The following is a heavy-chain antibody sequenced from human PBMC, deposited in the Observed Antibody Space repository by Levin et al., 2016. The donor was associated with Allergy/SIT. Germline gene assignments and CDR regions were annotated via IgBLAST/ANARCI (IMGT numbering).Heavy chain of an antibody. V-gene: IGHV2-5*02. CDR3: ARYYYYDSSGSFHYFDY. CDR2: IYWDDDK. D-gene: IGHD3-22*01. Sequence: WIRQPPGKALEWLALIYWDDDKRYSPSLKSRLTITKDTSKNQVVLTMTNMDPVDTATYYCARYYYYDSSGSFHYFDYWGQGTLVTVSS. J-gene: IGHJ4*02.